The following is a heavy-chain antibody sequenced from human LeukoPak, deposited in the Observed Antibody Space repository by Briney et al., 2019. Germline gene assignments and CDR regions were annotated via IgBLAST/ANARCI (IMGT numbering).Heavy chain of an antibody. CDR3: ARDMTGTTYYYYYMDV. CDR1: GYTFTSYG. V-gene: IGHV1-18*01. J-gene: IGHJ6*03. D-gene: IGHD1-7*01. CDR2: ISAYNGNT. Sequence: EASVKVSCKASGYTFTSYGISWVRQAPGQGLEWMGWISAYNGNTNYAQKLQGRVTMTTDTSTSTDYMELRSLRSDDTAVYYCARDMTGTTYYYYYMDVWGKGTTVTFSS.